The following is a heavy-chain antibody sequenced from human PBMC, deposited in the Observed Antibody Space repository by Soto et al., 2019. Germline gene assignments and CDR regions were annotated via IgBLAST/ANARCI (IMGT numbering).Heavy chain of an antibody. CDR2: IYYSGST. CDR1: GGSISSGGYY. V-gene: IGHV4-31*03. CDR3: ARAAAAGTFIFDY. J-gene: IGHJ4*02. Sequence: QVQLQESGPGLVKPSQTLSLTCTVSGGSISSGGYYWSWIRQHPGKGLEWIGYIYYSGSTYYNPSIKSRVNMSVDTSKNQFSPKLSSVTAADTAVYYCARAAAAGTFIFDYWGQGTLVTVSS. D-gene: IGHD6-13*01.